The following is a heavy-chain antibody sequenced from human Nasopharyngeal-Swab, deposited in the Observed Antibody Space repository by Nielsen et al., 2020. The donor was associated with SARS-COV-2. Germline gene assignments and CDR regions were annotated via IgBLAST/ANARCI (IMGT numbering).Heavy chain of an antibody. Sequence: GGSLTLSCAASGFTLSSYSMNWVRQAPGKGLEWVSSISSSSSYIFYADSVKGRFTISRDNAKNSLYLQMNSLRVEDTAVYYCARVHCSRSSCSAPDYYYYYMDVWGKGTTVTVSS. CDR1: GFTLSSYS. CDR3: ARVHCSRSSCSAPDYYYYYMDV. D-gene: IGHD2-2*01. CDR2: ISSSSSYI. V-gene: IGHV3-21*01. J-gene: IGHJ6*03.